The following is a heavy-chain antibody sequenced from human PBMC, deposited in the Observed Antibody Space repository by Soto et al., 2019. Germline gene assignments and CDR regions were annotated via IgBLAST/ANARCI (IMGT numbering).Heavy chain of an antibody. CDR2: INPSGGST. CDR1: GYTFTSYY. J-gene: IGHJ6*02. D-gene: IGHD6-6*01. Sequence: ASVKVSCKASGYTFTSYYMHWVRQAPGQGLEWMGIINPSGGSTSYAQKFQGRVTMTRDTSTSTAYMELSSLRSEDTAVYYCARDLRRSSDYYYGMDVWGQGTTVTVSS. V-gene: IGHV1-46*01. CDR3: ARDLRRSSDYYYGMDV.